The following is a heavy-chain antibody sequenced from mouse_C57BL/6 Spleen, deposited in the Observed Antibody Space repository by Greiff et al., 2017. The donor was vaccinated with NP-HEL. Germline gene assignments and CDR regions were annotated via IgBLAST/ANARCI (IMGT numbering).Heavy chain of an antibody. Sequence: QVQLQQSGTELVKPGASVKLSCKASGYTFTSYWMHWVKQRPGQGLEWIGNINPSNGGTNYNEKFKSKATLTVDKSSSTAYMQLSSLTSEDSAVYYCASPIYYDYDWFAYWGQGTLVTVSA. V-gene: IGHV1-53*01. CDR1: GYTFTSYW. D-gene: IGHD2-4*01. CDR2: INPSNGGT. J-gene: IGHJ3*01. CDR3: ASPIYYDYDWFAY.